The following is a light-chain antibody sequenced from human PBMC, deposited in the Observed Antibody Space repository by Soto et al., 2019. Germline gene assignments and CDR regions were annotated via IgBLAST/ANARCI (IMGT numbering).Light chain of an antibody. CDR3: AVWDDSLSCWV. CDR2: RNN. Sequence: QSVLTQPPSASGAPGQRVTISCSGSSSNVGSNSVYWYQQFPGTAPKLLIYRNNQRPSGVPDRFSGSKSGTSASLAISGLRSEDEADYYCAVWDDSLSCWVFGGGTKLTVL. J-gene: IGLJ3*02. CDR1: SSNVGSNS. V-gene: IGLV1-47*01.